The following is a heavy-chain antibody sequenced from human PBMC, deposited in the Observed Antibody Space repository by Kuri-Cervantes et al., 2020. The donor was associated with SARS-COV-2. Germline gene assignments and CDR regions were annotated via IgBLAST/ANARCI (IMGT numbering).Heavy chain of an antibody. D-gene: IGHD3-3*01. CDR3: ARRAKMLRFLEWFPGYMDV. CDR2: IYYSGST. V-gene: IGHV4-39*01. J-gene: IGHJ6*03. CDR1: GGSISGGGYY. Sequence: GSLRLSCTVSGGSISGGGYYWGWIRQPPGKGLEWIGSIYYSGSTYYNPSLKSRVTISVDTSKNQFSLKLSSMTAADTAVYYCARRAKMLRFLEWFPGYMDVWGKGTTVTVSS.